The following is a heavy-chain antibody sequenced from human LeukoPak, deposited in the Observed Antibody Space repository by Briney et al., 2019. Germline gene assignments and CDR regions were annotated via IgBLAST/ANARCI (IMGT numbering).Heavy chain of an antibody. CDR1: GFTFDDYA. CDR2: ISGDGGST. J-gene: IGHJ5*02. V-gene: IGHV3-43*02. Sequence: GGSLRLSCAVSGFTFDDYALHWIRQAPGKGQDWVSLISGDGGSTYYADSVKGRFTISRDNSKNSLYLQMNSLRTEDTALYYCAKASLQYSSSHPWFDPGGQGTLVTVSS. CDR3: AKASLQYSSSHPWFDP. D-gene: IGHD6-13*01.